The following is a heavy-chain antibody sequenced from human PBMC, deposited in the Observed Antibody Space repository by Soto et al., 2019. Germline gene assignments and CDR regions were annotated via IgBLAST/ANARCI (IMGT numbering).Heavy chain of an antibody. V-gene: IGHV3-48*01. CDR3: ASISLNDYRDY. CDR2: ISSSSSTI. J-gene: IGHJ4*02. D-gene: IGHD4-4*01. Sequence: GGSLRLSCAASGFTFSSYSMNWVRQAPGKGLEWVSYISSSSSTIYYADSVKGRFTISRDNAKNSLYPQMNSLRAEDTAVYYCASISLNDYRDYWGQGTLVTVSS. CDR1: GFTFSSYS.